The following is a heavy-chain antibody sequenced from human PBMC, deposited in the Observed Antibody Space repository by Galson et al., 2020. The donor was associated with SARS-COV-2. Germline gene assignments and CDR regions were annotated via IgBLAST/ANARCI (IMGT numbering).Heavy chain of an antibody. Sequence: SETLSLTCTVSDYSISSNYYWGWSRQPPGKGLEWIGSVNHSGTTFYNPSLRSRVTISVDTAKNQSSLKMSSVTAADTVVYYCARETPRSTYYRGGIDDWGQGTLVTVSS. CDR2: VNHSGTT. CDR1: DYSISSNYY. CDR3: ARETPRSTYYRGGIDD. D-gene: IGHD3-22*01. V-gene: IGHV4-38-2*02. J-gene: IGHJ4*02.